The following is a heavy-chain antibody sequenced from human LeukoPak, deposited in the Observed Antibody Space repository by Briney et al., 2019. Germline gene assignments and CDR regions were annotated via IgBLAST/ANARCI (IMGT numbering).Heavy chain of an antibody. Sequence: GGSLRLSCVASGFPFSSYWMTWVRQAPGKGLEWVANIKQDGSKKSYVDSVKGRFTISRDNAKNSLYLQMNSLRAEDTAIYYCARESEGGTGTSCPDYWGQGTLVTVSS. CDR3: ARESEGGTGTSCPDY. V-gene: IGHV3-7*01. CDR1: GFPFSSYW. D-gene: IGHD2-2*01. CDR2: IKQDGSKK. J-gene: IGHJ4*02.